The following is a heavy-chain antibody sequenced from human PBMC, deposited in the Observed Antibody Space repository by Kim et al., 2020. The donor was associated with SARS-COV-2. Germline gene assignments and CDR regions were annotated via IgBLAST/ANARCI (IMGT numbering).Heavy chain of an antibody. J-gene: IGHJ5*02. CDR1: GYSISSDKW. CDR2: IHYSGGT. Sequence: SETLSLTCDVSGYSISSDKWWGWIRQPPGKGLEWIGYIHYSGGTYYNPSLKSRVTMSVDTSKNQFSLKLRSVTAVDTAVYYCASKPAGPAPADNYFDPWGQGTPVTVSS. D-gene: IGHD2-2*01. CDR3: ASKPAGPAPADNYFDP. V-gene: IGHV4-28*01.